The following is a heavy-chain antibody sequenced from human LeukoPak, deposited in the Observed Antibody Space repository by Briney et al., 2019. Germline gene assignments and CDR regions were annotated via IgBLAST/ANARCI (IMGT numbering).Heavy chain of an antibody. Sequence: PSETLSLTCTVSGGSISSYYWSWIRQPAGKGLEWIGRIYTSGSTNYNPSLKSRVTMSVDTSKNQFSPKLSSVTAADTAVYYCAREYDYYGSGSYYAFDYWGQGTLVTVSS. CDR1: GGSISSYY. CDR3: AREYDYYGSGSYYAFDY. V-gene: IGHV4-4*07. D-gene: IGHD3-10*01. CDR2: IYTSGST. J-gene: IGHJ4*02.